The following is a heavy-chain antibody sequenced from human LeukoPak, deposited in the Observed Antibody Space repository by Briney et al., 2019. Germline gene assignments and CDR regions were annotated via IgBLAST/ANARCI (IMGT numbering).Heavy chain of an antibody. J-gene: IGHJ6*04. CDR3: AKDRDTFNSYYYGMDV. CDR2: ISWDGGST. Sequence: PGGSLRLSCAASGFTFDDYAMHWVRQAPGKGLEWVSLISWDGGSTYHADSVKGRFTISRDNSKNSLYLQMNSLRAEDTALYYCAKDRDTFNSYYYGMDVWGKGTTVTVSS. CDR1: GFTFDDYA. V-gene: IGHV3-43D*04. D-gene: IGHD3-16*01.